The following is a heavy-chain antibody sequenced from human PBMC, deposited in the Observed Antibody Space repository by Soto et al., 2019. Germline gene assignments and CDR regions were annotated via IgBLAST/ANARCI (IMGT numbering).Heavy chain of an antibody. CDR1: GYTFSGFX. CDR2: INPNSGGT. D-gene: IGHD6-19*01. CDR3: ASAAVTGTAGLDF. V-gene: IGHV1-2*02. Sequence: AASVKVSCKASGYTFSGFXXHWVRQAPGQGLEWMGWINPNSGGTKSAEKFQGRVTMTRDTSISTAYMELSRLTSDDTAVYYCASAAVTGTAGLDFWGQGTQVTVSS. J-gene: IGHJ4*02.